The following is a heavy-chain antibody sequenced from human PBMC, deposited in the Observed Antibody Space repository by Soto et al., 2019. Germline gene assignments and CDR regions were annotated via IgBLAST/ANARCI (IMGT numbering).Heavy chain of an antibody. CDR1: GGSISSGGYY. Sequence: SETLSLTCTVSGGSISSGGYYWSWIRQHPGKGLEWIGYIYYSGSTYYNPSLKSRVTISVDTSKNQFSLKLSSVTAADTAVYYCARGRQDYYDSSGHSYNWFDSWGQGTLVTVSS. J-gene: IGHJ5*01. V-gene: IGHV4-31*03. CDR2: IYYSGST. CDR3: ARGRQDYYDSSGHSYNWFDS. D-gene: IGHD3-22*01.